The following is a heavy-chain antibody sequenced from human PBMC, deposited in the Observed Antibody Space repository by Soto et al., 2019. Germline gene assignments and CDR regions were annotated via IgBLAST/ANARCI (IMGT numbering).Heavy chain of an antibody. Sequence: SETLSVTCIVSGASISSYYWSWIRQSPGKGLEWIGYIYYSGNTNYNPSLRSRVTISVDTSKNQLSLKLSSVTAADTAIYYCARCFSIGGGSNWFHPSCPAHLVSVFS. D-gene: IGHD2-15*01. CDR1: GASISSYY. CDR3: ARCFSIGGGSNWFHP. CDR2: IYYSGNT. V-gene: IGHV4-59*01. J-gene: IGHJ5*02.